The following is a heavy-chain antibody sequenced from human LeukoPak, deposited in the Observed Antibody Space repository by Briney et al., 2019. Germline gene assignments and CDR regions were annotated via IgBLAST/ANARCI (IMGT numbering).Heavy chain of an antibody. CDR1: GYTFNGYY. V-gene: IGHV1-2*02. CDR2: INPNSGGT. CDR3: ANAAAGPPGYYYMDV. Sequence: ASVKVSCKASGYTFNGYYMHWVRQAPGQGLEWMGWINPNSGGTNYAQKFQGRVTMTRDTSISTAYMELSRLRSDDTAVYYCANAAAGPPGYYYMDVWGKGTTVTVSS. D-gene: IGHD6-13*01. J-gene: IGHJ6*03.